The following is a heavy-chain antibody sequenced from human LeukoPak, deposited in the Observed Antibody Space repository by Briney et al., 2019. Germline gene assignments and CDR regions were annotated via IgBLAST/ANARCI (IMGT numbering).Heavy chain of an antibody. CDR1: GFTFDDYA. CDR3: ARAKRNGFDI. V-gene: IGHV3-21*01. J-gene: IGHJ3*02. CDR2: ISSSSSYI. Sequence: PGRSLRLSCAASGFTFDDYAMHWVRQAPGKGLEWVSSISSSSSYIYYADSVKGRFTISRDNAKNSLYLQMNSLRAEDTAVYYCARAKRNGFDIWGQGTMVTVSS.